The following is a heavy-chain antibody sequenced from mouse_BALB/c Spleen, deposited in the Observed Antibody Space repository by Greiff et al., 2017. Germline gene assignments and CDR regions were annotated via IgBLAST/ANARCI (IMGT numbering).Heavy chain of an antibody. CDR2: IYPYNGGT. Sequence: EVQLQQSGPELVKPGASVKISCKASGYTFTDYNMHWVKQSHGKSLEWIGYIYPYNGGTGYNQKFKSKATLTVDNSSSTAYMELRSLTSEDSAVYYCAKEETPWFAYWGQGTLVTVSA. CDR1: GYTFTDYN. CDR3: AKEETPWFAY. V-gene: IGHV1S29*02. J-gene: IGHJ3*01.